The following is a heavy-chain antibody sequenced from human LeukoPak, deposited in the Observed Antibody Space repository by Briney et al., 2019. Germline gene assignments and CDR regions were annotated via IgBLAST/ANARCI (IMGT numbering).Heavy chain of an antibody. CDR1: GGSISSSSYY. CDR2: IYYSGST. CDR3: ARDFTRARAFDI. D-gene: IGHD3-10*01. Sequence: PSETLSLTCTVSGGSISSSSYYWGWIRQPPGKGLEWIGSIYYSGSTYYNPSLKSRVTISVDTSKNQFSLKLSSVTAADTAVYYCARDFTRARAFDIWGQGTMVTVSS. J-gene: IGHJ3*02. V-gene: IGHV4-39*07.